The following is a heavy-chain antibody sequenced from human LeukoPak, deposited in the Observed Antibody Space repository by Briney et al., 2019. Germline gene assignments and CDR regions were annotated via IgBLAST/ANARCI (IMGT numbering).Heavy chain of an antibody. CDR3: GKGTTMYAFDI. CDR1: GLTFDHYV. D-gene: IGHD1-1*01. CDR2: ISGDGGST. V-gene: IGHV3-43*02. J-gene: IGHJ3*02. Sequence: GGSLRLSCAASGLTFDHYVMHWVRQAPGKGLEWVSLISGDGGSTYYADSVKGRLTISRGNSKNSLYLQMNSLTTEDTALYFCGKGTTMYAFDIWGQGAMVTVSS.